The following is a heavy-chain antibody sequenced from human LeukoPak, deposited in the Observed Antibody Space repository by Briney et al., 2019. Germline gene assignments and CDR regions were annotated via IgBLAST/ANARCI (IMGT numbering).Heavy chain of an antibody. CDR2: IFHSGDT. CDR1: GYSISSGYY. Sequence: SETLSLTCSVFGYSISSGYYWGWIRQPPGKGPEWIGSIFHSGDTCYNPSLKSRVSISVDTSRNQFSLKLNSVTATDTAVYYCARSTEYNWFDPWGQGALVTVSS. CDR3: ARSTEYNWFDP. D-gene: IGHD5/OR15-5a*01. V-gene: IGHV4-38-2*01. J-gene: IGHJ5*02.